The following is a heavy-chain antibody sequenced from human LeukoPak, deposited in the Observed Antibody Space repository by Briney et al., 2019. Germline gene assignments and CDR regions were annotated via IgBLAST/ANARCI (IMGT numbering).Heavy chain of an antibody. D-gene: IGHD3-3*01. CDR2: INHSGST. Sequence: SETLSLTCAVYGGSFSGYYWSWIRQPPGKGLEWIGEINHSGSTNYSPSLKSRVTISVDTSKNQFSPKLSSVTAADTAVYYCASLFWSGYYSIFGMDVWGQGTTVTVSS. V-gene: IGHV4-34*01. CDR3: ASLFWSGYYSIFGMDV. CDR1: GGSFSGYY. J-gene: IGHJ6*02.